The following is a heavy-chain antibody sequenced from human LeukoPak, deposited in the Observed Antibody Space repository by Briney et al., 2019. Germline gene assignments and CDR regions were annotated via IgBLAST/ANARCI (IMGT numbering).Heavy chain of an antibody. CDR3: ARDRKHACSGGACPYFDY. V-gene: IGHV1-18*01. D-gene: IGHD2-21*02. Sequence: GASVKVACKASGYTFSNYGISWVRLAPGQGLEWMAWISGYNGDTYYGRKLQGRVTVTKDTSTSTAYMELKSLRSDDTAVYYCARDRKHACSGGACPYFDYWGQGTLVTVSS. CDR2: ISGYNGDT. CDR1: GYTFSNYG. J-gene: IGHJ4*02.